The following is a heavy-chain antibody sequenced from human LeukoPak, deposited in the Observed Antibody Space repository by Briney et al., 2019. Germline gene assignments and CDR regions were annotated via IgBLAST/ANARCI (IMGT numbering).Heavy chain of an antibody. V-gene: IGHV4-61*02. CDR3: ARDDSSGYWKGNWFDP. Sequence: PSQTLSLTCTVSGGSISSGSYYWSWIRQPAGKGLEWIGRIYTSGSTNYNPSLKSRVTILVDTSKNQFSLKLSSVTAADTAVYYCARDDSSGYWKGNWFDPWGQGTLVTVSS. CDR2: IYTSGST. J-gene: IGHJ5*02. D-gene: IGHD3-22*01. CDR1: GGSISSGSYY.